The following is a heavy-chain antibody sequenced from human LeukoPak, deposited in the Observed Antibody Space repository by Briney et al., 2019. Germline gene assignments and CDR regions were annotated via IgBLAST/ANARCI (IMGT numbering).Heavy chain of an antibody. Sequence: GGSLRLSCAASGFTFSKYLMSWGRQASGKGLEWVSGINGGGETTYYIASVKGRVTISRDNSKNTLNLQMNSLRVEDTAVYYCVKEEGSSPFRYVDYWGQGTLVTVSS. D-gene: IGHD6-6*01. CDR3: VKEEGSSPFRYVDY. V-gene: IGHV3-23*01. CDR1: GFTFSKYL. J-gene: IGHJ4*02. CDR2: INGGGETT.